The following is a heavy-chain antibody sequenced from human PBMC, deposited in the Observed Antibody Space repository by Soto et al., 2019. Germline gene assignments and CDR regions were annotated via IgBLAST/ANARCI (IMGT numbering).Heavy chain of an antibody. CDR2: INSDGSST. V-gene: IGHV3-74*01. D-gene: IGHD1-1*01. CDR1: GFTFSSYG. Sequence: GGSLRLSCAASGFTFSSYGMHWVRQAPGKGLVWVSRINSDGSSTSYADSVKGRFTISRDNAKKTLYLQRNSLRAEDTAVYYGARENWNYYGMDVWGQGTKVTVSS. CDR3: ARENWNYYGMDV. J-gene: IGHJ6*02.